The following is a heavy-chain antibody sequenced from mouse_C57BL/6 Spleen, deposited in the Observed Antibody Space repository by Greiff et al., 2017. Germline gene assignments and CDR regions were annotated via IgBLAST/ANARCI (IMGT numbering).Heavy chain of an antibody. Sequence: VQLQQPGAELVKPGASVKLSCKASGYTFTSYWMQWVKQRPGQGLEWIGEIDPSDSYTNYNQKFKGKATLTVDTSSSTAYMQLSSLTSEDSAVYYCASYGSSYVGYWGQGTTLTVSS. D-gene: IGHD1-1*01. CDR3: ASYGSSYVGY. CDR2: IDPSDSYT. J-gene: IGHJ2*01. CDR1: GYTFTSYW. V-gene: IGHV1-50*01.